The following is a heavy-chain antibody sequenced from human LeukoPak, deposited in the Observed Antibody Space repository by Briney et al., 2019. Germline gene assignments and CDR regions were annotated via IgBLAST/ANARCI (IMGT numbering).Heavy chain of an antibody. J-gene: IGHJ4*02. D-gene: IGHD5-18*01. CDR2: IYYSGST. V-gene: IGHV4-39*07. Sequence: SETLSLTCTVSGGSISSSNYYWGWIRQPPGKGLEWIGSIYYSGSTYYNPSLKSRVSIPVDTSKNEFSLKLSSVTAADTAVYYCARGYSYGFNYFDYWGQGTLVTVSS. CDR3: ARGYSYGFNYFDY. CDR1: GGSISSSNYY.